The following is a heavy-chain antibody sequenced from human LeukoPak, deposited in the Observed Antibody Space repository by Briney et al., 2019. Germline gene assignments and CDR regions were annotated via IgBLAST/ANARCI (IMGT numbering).Heavy chain of an antibody. CDR2: IYNGGNT. J-gene: IGHJ4*02. CDR1: GDSISIYY. CDR3: ARIRGYSSSWFNY. V-gene: IGHV4-59*12. Sequence: SETLSLTCSVSGDSISIYYWSWIRQPPGKGLEWIGYIYNGGNTNYNPSLKSRVTISVDTSKNQFSLRLSSVTAADTAVYYCARIRGYSSSWFNYWGQGTLVTVSS. D-gene: IGHD6-13*01.